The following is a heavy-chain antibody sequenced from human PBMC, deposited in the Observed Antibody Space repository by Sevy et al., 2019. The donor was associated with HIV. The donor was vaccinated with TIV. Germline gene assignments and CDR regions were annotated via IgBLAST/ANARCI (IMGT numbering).Heavy chain of an antibody. Sequence: SETLSLTCTVSGGSISSGGYYWSWIRQPPGKGLEWIGYIFYSGSTYFNPSLKSRVTISLDTSKSQFSLRLSSVTAADTAVFYCARQRASSGYFYFDSWGQGSLVTVSS. CDR1: GGSISSGGYY. CDR3: ARQRASSGYFYFDS. CDR2: IFYSGST. D-gene: IGHD3-22*01. V-gene: IGHV4-30-4*01. J-gene: IGHJ4*02.